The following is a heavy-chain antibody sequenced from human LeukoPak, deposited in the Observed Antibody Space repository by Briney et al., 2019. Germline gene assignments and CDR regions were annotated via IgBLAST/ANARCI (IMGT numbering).Heavy chain of an antibody. D-gene: IGHD2-2*01. CDR2: IKQDGSEK. CDR3: ARGLPAAERRKYNWFDP. Sequence: GGSLRLSCAASGFTFSSYWISWVRQAPGKGLEWVANIKQDGSEKYYVDSVKGRFTISRDNAKNSLYLQMNSLRAEDTAVYYCARGLPAAERRKYNWFDPWGQGTLVTVSS. V-gene: IGHV3-7*01. CDR1: GFTFSSYW. J-gene: IGHJ5*02.